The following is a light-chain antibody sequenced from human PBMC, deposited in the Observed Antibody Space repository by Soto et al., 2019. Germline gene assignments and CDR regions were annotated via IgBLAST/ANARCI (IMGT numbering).Light chain of an antibody. CDR3: GTWDSSLSAYV. CDR2: ENN. V-gene: IGLV1-51*02. CDR1: SSNIGNNY. J-gene: IGLJ1*01. Sequence: QSVLTQPPSASAAPGQTVTISCSGSSSNIGNNYVSCHQQLPGTAPKLLIYENNKRPSGIPDRFSGSKSGTSATLGITGLQTGDEADYYCGTWDSSLSAYVFGTGTKVTVL.